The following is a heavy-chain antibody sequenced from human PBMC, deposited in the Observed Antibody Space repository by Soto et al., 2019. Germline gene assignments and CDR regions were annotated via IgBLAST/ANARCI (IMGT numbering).Heavy chain of an antibody. V-gene: IGHV3-33*01. CDR2: IWYDGSNK. CDR1: GFTFSSYG. Sequence: GGSLRLSCAASGFTFSSYGMHWVRQAPGKGLEWVAVIWYDGSNKYYADTVKGRFTISRDNSKNTLYLQINSLRAEDTAVYYCARDFVVVTATYYYYYGMDVWGQGTTVTVSS. CDR3: ARDFVVVTATYYYYYGMDV. J-gene: IGHJ6*02. D-gene: IGHD2-21*02.